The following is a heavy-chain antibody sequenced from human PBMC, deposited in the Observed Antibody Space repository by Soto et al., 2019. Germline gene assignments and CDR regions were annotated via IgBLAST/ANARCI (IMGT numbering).Heavy chain of an antibody. CDR2: IYSSGTS. Sequence: SETLSLTCSVSDASISDYYWTLTRQPPGRGLEWIGYIYSSGTSHYNPSLKSRVTISVATSKNQFSLNLNSVTAADTAVYDCASALLTAPTWGPG. V-gene: IGHV4-4*09. D-gene: IGHD1-26*01. CDR3: ASALLTAPT. J-gene: IGHJ4*02. CDR1: DASISDYY.